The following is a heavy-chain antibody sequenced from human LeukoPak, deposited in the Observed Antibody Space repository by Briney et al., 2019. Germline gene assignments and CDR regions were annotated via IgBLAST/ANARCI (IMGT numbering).Heavy chain of an antibody. CDR3: ARAPWGGGVDY. J-gene: IGHJ4*02. V-gene: IGHV4-31*01. CDR2: IYYSGST. CDR1: GGSINSGGYY. D-gene: IGHD3-10*01. Sequence: SQTLSLTCTVSGGSINSGGYYWSWIRQHPGKGLEWIGYIYYSGSTYYNPSLKSQVTILIDTSRNQFSLKLSSVTAADTAVYYCARAPWGGGVDYWGQGTLVTVSS.